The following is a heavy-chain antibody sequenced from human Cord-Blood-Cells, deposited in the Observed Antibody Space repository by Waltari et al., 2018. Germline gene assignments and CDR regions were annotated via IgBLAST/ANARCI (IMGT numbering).Heavy chain of an antibody. CDR2: IYYSGST. Sequence: QLQLQESGPGLVKPSETLSLTCPVPGGSISSSSYYWGWIRQSPGKGLEWIGSIYYSGSTYYNPSLKSRVTISVDTSKNQFSLKLSSVTAADTAVYYCARHSSGYYYYYYMDVWGKGTTVTVSS. V-gene: IGHV4-39*01. CDR3: ARHSSGYYYYYYMDV. J-gene: IGHJ6*03. CDR1: GGSISSSSYY. D-gene: IGHD6-19*01.